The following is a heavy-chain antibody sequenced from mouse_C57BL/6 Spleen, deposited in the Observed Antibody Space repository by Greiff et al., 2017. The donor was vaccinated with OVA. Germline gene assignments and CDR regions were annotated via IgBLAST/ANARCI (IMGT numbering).Heavy chain of an antibody. CDR3: AIGNGKSLFAY. Sequence: VQLQQSGAELVRPGTSVKVSCKASGYAFTNYLIEWVKQRPGQGLEWIGVINPGSGGTNYNEKFKGKATLTVDKSSSTAYRQLSSLTAEDSAVYYCAIGNGKSLFAYWGQGTLVTVSA. CDR1: GYAFTNYL. D-gene: IGHD2-1*01. J-gene: IGHJ3*01. CDR2: INPGSGGT. V-gene: IGHV1-54*01.